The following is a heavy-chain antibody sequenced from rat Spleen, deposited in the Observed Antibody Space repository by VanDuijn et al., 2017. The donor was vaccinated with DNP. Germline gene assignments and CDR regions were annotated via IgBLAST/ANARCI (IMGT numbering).Heavy chain of an antibody. CDR3: ARHVLPLRVWDY. CDR2: ISYDGVST. J-gene: IGHJ2*01. V-gene: IGHV5-22*01. D-gene: IGHD1-4*01. CDR1: GFTLSDYY. Sequence: EVQLVESGGGLVQPGGSLKLSCAASGFTLSDYYMAWVRRAPTKGLEWVAYISYDGVSTYNGGSVKGRFTISRDIAKSTLYLEMNSLRSEDMATYYCARHVLPLRVWDYWGQGVMVTVSS.